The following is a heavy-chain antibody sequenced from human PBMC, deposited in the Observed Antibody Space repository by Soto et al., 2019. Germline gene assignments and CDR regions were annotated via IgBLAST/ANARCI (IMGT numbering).Heavy chain of an antibody. V-gene: IGHV4-39*02. Sequence: QLQLQESGPGLVKPSETMSLTCTVSGGSISSSTYYWGWIRQPPGKGLEWIGSIYFRVSTYYNQSLKSRVTVSVDTSKQQFSLKLTSVTAADTAVYYCAREILTGYYPAGWFDPWGQGTLVTVSS. CDR3: AREILTGYYPAGWFDP. CDR1: GGSISSSTYY. D-gene: IGHD3-9*01. J-gene: IGHJ5*02. CDR2: IYFRVST.